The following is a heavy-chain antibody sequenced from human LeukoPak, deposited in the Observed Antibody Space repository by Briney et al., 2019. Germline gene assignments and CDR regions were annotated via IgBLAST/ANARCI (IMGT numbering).Heavy chain of an antibody. CDR1: GGSINSGDYS. D-gene: IGHD2-2*01. J-gene: IGHJ3*02. CDR2: FYHGGNS. V-gene: IGHV4-30-2*01. CDR3: ARSRGGYCSSSCYLHAFHI. Sequence: PSETLSLTCAVSGGSINSGDYSWNWIRQPPGKGLQWIGYFYHGGNSFYNPSLKSRATISADRSKNQFSLILSSVTAADTAVYFCARSRGGYCSSSCYLHAFHIWGQGTMVTVSS.